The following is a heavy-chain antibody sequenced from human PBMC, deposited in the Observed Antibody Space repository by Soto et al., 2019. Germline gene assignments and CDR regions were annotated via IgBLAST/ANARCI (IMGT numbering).Heavy chain of an antibody. Sequence: ASVKVSCKASGYTFTVYYMHWVRQAPVQWLEWMGWINPNSGGTNYAQKFQGWVTMTRDTSISTAYMELSRLRSDDTAVYYCARDTPSGGYYYYYYGMDVWGQGTTVTVSS. CDR3: ARDTPSGGYYYYYYGMDV. CDR2: INPNSGGT. D-gene: IGHD3-16*01. CDR1: GYTFTVYY. J-gene: IGHJ6*02. V-gene: IGHV1-2*04.